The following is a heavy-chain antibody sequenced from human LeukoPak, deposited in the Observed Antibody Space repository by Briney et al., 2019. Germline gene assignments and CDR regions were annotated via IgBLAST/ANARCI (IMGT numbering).Heavy chain of an antibody. J-gene: IGHJ5*02. D-gene: IGHD1-26*01. CDR3: ARGVIVGATPWFDP. CDR1: GGTFSSYA. CDR2: IIPIFGTA. Sequence: GASVKVSCKASGGTFSSYAISWVRQAPGQGLEWMGGIIPIFGTANYAQKFQGRVTITADESTSTAYMELSSLRSEDTAVYYCARGVIVGATPWFDPWGQGTLVTVSS. V-gene: IGHV1-69*13.